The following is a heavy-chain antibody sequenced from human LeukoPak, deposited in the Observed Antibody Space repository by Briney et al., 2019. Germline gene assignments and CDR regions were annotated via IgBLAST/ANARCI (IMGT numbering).Heavy chain of an antibody. CDR1: GFTFSSYA. Sequence: GGSLRLSCAASGFTFSSYAMHWVRQAPGKGLEWVAVISYDGSNKYYADSVKGRFTISRDNSKNTLHLQMNSLRPEDTAVYYCASARGSGNYYSPNDYWGQGTLVTVCS. CDR2: ISYDGSNK. CDR3: ASARGSGNYYSPNDY. V-gene: IGHV3-30-3*01. D-gene: IGHD3-10*01. J-gene: IGHJ4*02.